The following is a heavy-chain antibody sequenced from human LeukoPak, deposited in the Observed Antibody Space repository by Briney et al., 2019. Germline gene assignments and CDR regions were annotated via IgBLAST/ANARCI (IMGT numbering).Heavy chain of an antibody. J-gene: IGHJ4*02. CDR2: IYPGDSDT. CDR3: AIYSDTYYFDC. V-gene: IGHV5-51*01. Sequence: GAYLKIYCKGFGYSFTSSWIGWVRQMPGKGLEWMGIIYPGDSDTRYSPSFQGQVTISADKTICTAYLQWSSLKASDTAMYYCAIYSDTYYFDCWGQGTLVTVSS. D-gene: IGHD1-26*01. CDR1: GYSFTSSW.